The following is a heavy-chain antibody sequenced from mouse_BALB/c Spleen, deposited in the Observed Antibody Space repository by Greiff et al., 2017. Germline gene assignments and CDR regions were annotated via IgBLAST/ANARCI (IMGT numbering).Heavy chain of an antibody. CDR3: ARDHGNYPDY. Sequence: VQLQQSGPGLVKPSQTVSLTCTVTGISITTGNYRWSWIRQFPGNKLEWIGYIYYSGTITYNPSLTSRTTITRDTSKNQFFLEMNSLTAEDTATYYCARDHGNYPDYWGQGTTLTVSS. J-gene: IGHJ2*01. V-gene: IGHV3-5*02. CDR2: IYYSGTI. D-gene: IGHD2-1*01. CDR1: GISITTGNYR.